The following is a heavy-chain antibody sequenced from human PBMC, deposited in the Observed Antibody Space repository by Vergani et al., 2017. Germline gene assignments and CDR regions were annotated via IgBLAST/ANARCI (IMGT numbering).Heavy chain of an antibody. V-gene: IGHV3-33*06. CDR3: AKGDRLEARDNWFDS. D-gene: IGHD6-6*01. J-gene: IGHJ5*01. Sequence: QVQLVESGGGVVQPGRSLRLSCAASGFTFNQYGMHWVRQAPGKGLEWVAVTWYDGNNKQYADSVKGRFTISRDNSKSTMYLQMNSLRDEDTGVYYCAKGDRLEARDNWFDSWGQGSQVTVSS. CDR1: GFTFNQYG. CDR2: TWYDGNNK.